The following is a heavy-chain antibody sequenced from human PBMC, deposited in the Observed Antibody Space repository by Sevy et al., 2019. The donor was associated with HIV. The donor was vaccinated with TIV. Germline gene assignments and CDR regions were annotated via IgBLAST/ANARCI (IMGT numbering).Heavy chain of an antibody. CDR1: GFRFSIYA. V-gene: IGHV3-23*01. CDR3: WGEGCSKGHDY. CDR2: FCMGGDRI. D-gene: IGHD2-2*01. J-gene: IGHJ4*02. Sequence: GGSLRLSCTTSGFRFSIYAMTWVRQAPGKGLEWVSSFCMGGDRIYYADSVRGRFTNSRDDSKNTLYLEMNNLRAEDTAKYYFWGEGCSKGHDYWGQGTLVTVSS.